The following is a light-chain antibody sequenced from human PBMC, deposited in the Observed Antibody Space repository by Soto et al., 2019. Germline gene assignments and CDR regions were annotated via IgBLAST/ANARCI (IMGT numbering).Light chain of an antibody. V-gene: IGLV2-14*01. J-gene: IGLJ1*01. CDR1: SSDVGDYKY. CDR3: SSYTSSSTYV. Sequence: QSALTQPASVSGSPGQSMTISCTGASSDVGDYKYVSWFQQHPGKAPKLMIYEVNNRPSGVSNRFSGSKSGNTASLTISGLQAEDEADYYCSSYTSSSTYVFGTGTKLTVL. CDR2: EVN.